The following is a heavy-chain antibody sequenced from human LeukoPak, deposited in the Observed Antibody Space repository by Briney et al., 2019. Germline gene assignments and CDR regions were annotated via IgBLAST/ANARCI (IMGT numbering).Heavy chain of an antibody. CDR1: GFTFSIYA. J-gene: IGHJ4*02. CDR2: ISSSGGRT. CDR3: ARDYYGSGWYSDY. D-gene: IGHD6-19*01. Sequence: VGALRLSCAASGFTFSIYAMSLVRQAPVYGLERVSHISSSGGRTYYAYSVKGRFTISRDNAKNSLYLQMNSLRAEDTAVYYCARDYYGSGWYSDYWGQGTLVTVSS. V-gene: IGHV3-11*01.